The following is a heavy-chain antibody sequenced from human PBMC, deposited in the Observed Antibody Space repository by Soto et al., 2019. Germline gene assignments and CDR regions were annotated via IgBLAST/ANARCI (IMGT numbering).Heavy chain of an antibody. V-gene: IGHV3-21*01. CDR1: GFTFSSYS. D-gene: IGHD6-13*01. J-gene: IGHJ4*02. Sequence: GGSLRLSCAASGFTFSSYSMNWVRQAPGKGLEWVSSISSSSSYIYYADSVKGRFTISRDNAKNSLYLQMNSLRAEDTAVYYCARAGIAAAPYYFDYWGQGTLVTVSS. CDR3: ARAGIAAAPYYFDY. CDR2: ISSSSSYI.